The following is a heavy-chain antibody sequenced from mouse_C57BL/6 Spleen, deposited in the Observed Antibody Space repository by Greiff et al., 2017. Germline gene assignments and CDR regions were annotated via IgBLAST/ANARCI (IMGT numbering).Heavy chain of an antibody. V-gene: IGHV1-7*01. CDR1: GYTFTSYW. CDR2: INPSSGYT. D-gene: IGHD4-1*01. J-gene: IGHJ3*01. Sequence: VQLQQSGAELAKPGASVKLSCKASGYTFTSYWMHWVKQRPGQGLEWIGYINPSSGYTKYNQKFKDKATLTADKSSSTAYLQLSSLTYEDSAVYDCARDWDGAWFAYGGQGTLATVSA. CDR3: ARDWDGAWFAY.